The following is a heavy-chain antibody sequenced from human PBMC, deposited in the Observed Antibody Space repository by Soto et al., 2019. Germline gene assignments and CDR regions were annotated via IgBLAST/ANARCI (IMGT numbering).Heavy chain of an antibody. D-gene: IGHD3-22*01. V-gene: IGHV5-10-1*01. Sequence: GASLKISCKGSGYSFTSYWISWVRQMPGKGLEWMGRIDPSDSYTNYSPSFQGHVTISADKSISTAYLQWSSLKASDTAMYYCARHVPYYDDSSCFDYWGQGTLVTVSS. CDR1: GYSFTSYW. CDR2: IDPSDSYT. CDR3: ARHVPYYDDSSCFDY. J-gene: IGHJ4*02.